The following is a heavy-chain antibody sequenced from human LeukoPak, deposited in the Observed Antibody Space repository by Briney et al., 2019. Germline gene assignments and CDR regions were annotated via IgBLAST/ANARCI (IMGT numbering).Heavy chain of an antibody. D-gene: IGHD3-9*01. Sequence: KPSETLSLTCAVSGYSISSTNWWGWIRQSPGKGLEWIGYIYYSGSTSYNPSLKSRVTMSVDTSKNQFSLKLSSVTAVDTAVYYCARYDILTGLQGGFFDYWGQGTLVTVSS. CDR2: IYYSGST. CDR3: ARYDILTGLQGGFFDY. J-gene: IGHJ4*02. CDR1: GYSISSTNW. V-gene: IGHV4-28*01.